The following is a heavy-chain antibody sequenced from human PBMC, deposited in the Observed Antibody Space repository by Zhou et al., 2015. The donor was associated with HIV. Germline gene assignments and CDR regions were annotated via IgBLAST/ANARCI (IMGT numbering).Heavy chain of an antibody. J-gene: IGHJ4*02. Sequence: QVQLLQSGAEVKKPDSSVRVSCKGSGDAFSSYSISWVRQAPGQGLQWMGRIIPLFGTPEYAQTFQDRVTISADEYTNTVYMEVSRLTADDTAVYYCAIVGFYDSSGSYSPFGYWGQGTLVTVSS. CDR3: AIVGFYDSSGSYSPFGY. CDR1: GDAFSSYS. CDR2: IIPLFGTP. V-gene: IGHV1-69*01. D-gene: IGHD3-22*01.